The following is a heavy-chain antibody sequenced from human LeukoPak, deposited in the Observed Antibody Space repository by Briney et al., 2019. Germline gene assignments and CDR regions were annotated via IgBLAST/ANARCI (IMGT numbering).Heavy chain of an antibody. CDR2: ISAYNGNT. Sequence: ASVKVSCEASGYTFTSYGISWVRQAPGQGLEWMGWISAYNGNTNYAQKLQGRVTMTTDTSTSTAYMELRSLRSDDTAVYYCARDPYYDFWSGLYYYYYYGMDVWGQGTTVTVSS. CDR3: ARDPYYDFWSGLYYYYYYGMDV. V-gene: IGHV1-18*01. CDR1: GYTFTSYG. D-gene: IGHD3-3*01. J-gene: IGHJ6*02.